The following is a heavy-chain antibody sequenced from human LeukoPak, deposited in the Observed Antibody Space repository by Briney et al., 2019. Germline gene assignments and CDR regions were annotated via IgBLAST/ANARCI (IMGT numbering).Heavy chain of an antibody. Sequence: ASVKVSCKASGYTFTSYGISWVRQAPGQGLEWMGWISAYNGNTNYAQKLQGRVTMTTDTSTSTAYMELRSLRSDDTAVYYCARDVVVVPAAMSLDWFDPWGQGTLVTVSS. V-gene: IGHV1-18*01. D-gene: IGHD2-2*01. CDR2: ISAYNGNT. CDR1: GYTFTSYG. J-gene: IGHJ5*02. CDR3: ARDVVVVPAAMSLDWFDP.